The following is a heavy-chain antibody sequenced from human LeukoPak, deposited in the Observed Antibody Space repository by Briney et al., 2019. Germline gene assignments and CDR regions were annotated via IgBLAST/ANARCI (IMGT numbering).Heavy chain of an antibody. CDR1: GGSINSGGYY. J-gene: IGHJ5*02. D-gene: IGHD5-12*01. V-gene: IGHV4-31*03. CDR2: IYYIGST. Sequence: TSQTLSLMCTVSGGSINSGGYYWSWIRQHPAKGLERNGYIYYIGSTYYNPSLKSRVTISVDTSKNQFSLKLSSVTAADTAVYYCAREVGLRLNWFDPWGQRTLLTVPS. CDR3: AREVGLRLNWFDP.